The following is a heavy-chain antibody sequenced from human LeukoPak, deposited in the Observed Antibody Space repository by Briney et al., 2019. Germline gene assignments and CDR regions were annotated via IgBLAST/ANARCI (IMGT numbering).Heavy chain of an antibody. V-gene: IGHV1-2*06. CDR2: INPNSGGT. J-gene: IGHJ4*02. D-gene: IGHD3-16*02. CDR1: GYTFTGYY. Sequence: ASVKVSCTASGYTFTGYYMHWVRQAPGQGLEWMGRINPNSGGTNYAQKFQGRVTMTRDTSISTAYMELSRLRSDDTAVYYCARGHYVWGSYRYTEGYYFDYWGQGTLVTVSS. CDR3: ARGHYVWGSYRYTEGYYFDY.